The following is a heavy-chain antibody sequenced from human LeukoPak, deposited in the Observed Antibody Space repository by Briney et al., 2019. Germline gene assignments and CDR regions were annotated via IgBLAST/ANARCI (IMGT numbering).Heavy chain of an antibody. V-gene: IGHV1-69*13. D-gene: IGHD6-13*01. Sequence: SVKVSCKASGGTFSSYAISWVRQAPGQGLEWMGGIIPIFGTANYAQKFQGRVTITADESTSTAYMELSSLRSEDTAVYYCARANPDFSSSWYDEALRRSRYYYYYGMDVWGQGTTVTVSS. CDR1: GGTFSSYA. CDR2: IIPIFGTA. J-gene: IGHJ6*02. CDR3: ARANPDFSSSWYDEALRRSRYYYYYGMDV.